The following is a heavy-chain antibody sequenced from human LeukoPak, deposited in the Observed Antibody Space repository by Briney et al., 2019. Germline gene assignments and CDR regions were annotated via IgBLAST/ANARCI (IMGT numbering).Heavy chain of an antibody. J-gene: IGHJ4*02. Sequence: SETLSLTCAVYGGSFSGYYWSWIRQPPGKGLEWIGEISHSGSTNYNPSLKSRVTISVDTSKNQFSLKLSSVTAADTAVYYCAGERIYYYDSSGTPYYFDYWGQGTLVTVSS. V-gene: IGHV4-34*01. D-gene: IGHD3-22*01. CDR1: GGSFSGYY. CDR3: AGERIYYYDSSGTPYYFDY. CDR2: ISHSGST.